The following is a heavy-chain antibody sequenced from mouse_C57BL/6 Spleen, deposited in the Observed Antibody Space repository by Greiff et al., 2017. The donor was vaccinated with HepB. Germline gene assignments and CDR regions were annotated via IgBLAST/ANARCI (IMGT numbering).Heavy chain of an antibody. D-gene: IGHD2-5*01. CDR2: IDPENGDT. CDR1: GFNIKDAY. J-gene: IGHJ2*01. CDR3: TTVSNYYFDY. V-gene: IGHV14-4*01. Sequence: VQLKQSGAELVRPGASVKLSCTASGFNIKDAYMHWVKQRPEQGLEWIGWIDPENGDTEYASKFQGKATITADTSSNTAYLQLSSLTSDDTAVYYRTTVSNYYFDYWGQGTTLTVSS.